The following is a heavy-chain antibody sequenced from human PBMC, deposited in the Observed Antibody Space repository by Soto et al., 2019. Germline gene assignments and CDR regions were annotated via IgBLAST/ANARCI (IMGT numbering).Heavy chain of an antibody. CDR1: GFTFCSSS. D-gene: IGHD3-3*01. CDR3: AADNDFWSGHYSFDY. V-gene: IGHV1-58*01. J-gene: IGHJ4*02. Sequence: SVKGSCKASGFTFCSSSVQWVRQARGQRLEWIGWIVVGSGNTNYAQKFQERVTITRDMSTSTAYMELTSLRSEDTAVYYCAADNDFWSGHYSFDYWGQGALVTVSS. CDR2: IVVGSGNT.